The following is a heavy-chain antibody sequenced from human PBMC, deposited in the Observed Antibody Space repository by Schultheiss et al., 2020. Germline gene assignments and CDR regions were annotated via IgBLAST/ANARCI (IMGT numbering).Heavy chain of an antibody. V-gene: IGHV3-7*01. CDR1: GFTFSSYW. J-gene: IGHJ5*02. Sequence: GGSLRLSCAASGFTFSSYWMSWVRQAPGKGLEWVANIKQDGSEKYYVDSVKGRFTISRDNAKNSLYLQMNSLRAEDTAVYYCARGITIFGVVTIKSNWFDPWGQGTLVTVSS. D-gene: IGHD3-3*01. CDR3: ARGITIFGVVTIKSNWFDP. CDR2: IKQDGSEK.